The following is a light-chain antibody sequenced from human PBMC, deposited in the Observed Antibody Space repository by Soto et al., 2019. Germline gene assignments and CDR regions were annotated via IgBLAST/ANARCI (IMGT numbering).Light chain of an antibody. V-gene: IGLV2-11*01. J-gene: IGLJ2*01. CDR3: CSYAGSYTYVV. CDR2: DVT. Sequence: QSVLTQPRSVSGSPGQSVTISCTGTSSDVGTYNYVSWYQHHPGEAPKLMIYDVTQRPSGVPDRFSGSKSGNTASLTISGLQAEDEADYYCCSYAGSYTYVVFGGGTKLTVL. CDR1: SSDVGTYNY.